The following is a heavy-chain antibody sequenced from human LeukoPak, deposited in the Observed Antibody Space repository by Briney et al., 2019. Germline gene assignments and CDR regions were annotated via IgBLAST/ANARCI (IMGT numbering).Heavy chain of an antibody. CDR1: GFTFSSYG. D-gene: IGHD3-22*01. CDR2: IRYDGSNK. V-gene: IGHV3-30*02. CDR3: AKESGYYYDSSGYYYFDY. J-gene: IGHJ4*02. Sequence: LGGSLRLSCAASGFTFSSYGMHWVRQAPGKGLEWVAFIRYDGSNKYYADSVKGRFTISRDNSKNTLYLQMNSLRAEDTAVYYCAKESGYYYDSSGYYYFDYWGQGTLVTVSS.